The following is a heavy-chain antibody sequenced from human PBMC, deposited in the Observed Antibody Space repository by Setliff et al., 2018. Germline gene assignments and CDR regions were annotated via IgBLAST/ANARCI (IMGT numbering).Heavy chain of an antibody. CDR3: ARDRWKVIVNRGDDAFDL. Sequence: GGSLRLSCAASRFTFSNYWVSWVRQAPGKGLEWVANIKEDGSEKYYVDSVKGRFTISRDNAKNSLDLQMNNLRDEDTAVYYCARDRWKVIVNRGDDAFDLWGQGTMVTVSS. CDR1: RFTFSNYW. V-gene: IGHV3-7*01. D-gene: IGHD3-22*01. CDR2: IKEDGSEK. J-gene: IGHJ3*01.